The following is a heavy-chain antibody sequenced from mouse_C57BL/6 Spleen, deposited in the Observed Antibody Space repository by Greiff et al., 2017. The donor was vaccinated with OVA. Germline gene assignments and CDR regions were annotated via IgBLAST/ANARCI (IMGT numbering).Heavy chain of an antibody. CDR3: ARDSSGRAWFAY. V-gene: IGHV1-26*01. CDR1: GYTFTDYY. CDR2: INPNNGGT. J-gene: IGHJ3*01. Sequence: VQLQQSGPELVKPGASVKISCKASGYTFTDYYMNWVKQSHGKSLEWIGDINPNNGGTSYNQKFKGKATLTVDKSSSTAYMELRSLTSEDSAVYYCARDSSGRAWFAYWGQGTLVTVSA. D-gene: IGHD3-2*02.